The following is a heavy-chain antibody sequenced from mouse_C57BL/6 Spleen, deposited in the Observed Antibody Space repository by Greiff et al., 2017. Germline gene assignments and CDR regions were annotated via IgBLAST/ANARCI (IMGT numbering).Heavy chain of an antibody. V-gene: IGHV1-63*01. D-gene: IGHD2-12*01. CDR1: GYTFPNYW. J-gene: IGHJ1*03. CDR3: ARENSDCEYFDD. CDR2: IYPGGGYT. Sequence: QVQLKQSGAELVRPGTSVKMSCKASGYTFPNYWIGWAKQRPGHGLEWIGDIYPGGGYTTYNEKFKGKATLTADKSSRTAYLQLRSLPSEASAIYDCARENSDCEYFDDWGTGTTVTVSS.